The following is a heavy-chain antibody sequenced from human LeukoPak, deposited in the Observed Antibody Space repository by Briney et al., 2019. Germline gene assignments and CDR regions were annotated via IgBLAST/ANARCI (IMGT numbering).Heavy chain of an antibody. CDR3: ASILRSSSGYYFDY. D-gene: IGHD3-10*01. Sequence: PGGSLRLSCAASGFSISSFWMHWVRQAPGKGLEWVSVIYSGDTTFYADSVRGKFTISRDNSKNTLYLQMNSLRAEDTAVYYCASILRSSSGYYFDYWGQGTLVTVSS. V-gene: IGHV3-66*01. J-gene: IGHJ4*02. CDR2: IYSGDTT. CDR1: GFSISSFW.